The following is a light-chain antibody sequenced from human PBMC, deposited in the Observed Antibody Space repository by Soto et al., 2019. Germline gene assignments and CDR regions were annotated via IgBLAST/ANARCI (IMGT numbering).Light chain of an antibody. V-gene: IGKV3-20*01. J-gene: IGKJ2*01. Sequence: EFVLTQSPATLSLSPGERATLSCRASQRVSSRYLAWYQQRPGQAPRLLIYGTSRRATDIPGRFSGGGSGTDFTLTISRLEPEDFVVYYCQQYGSSMYTFGQGTKLEIK. CDR2: GTS. CDR3: QQYGSSMYT. CDR1: QRVSSRY.